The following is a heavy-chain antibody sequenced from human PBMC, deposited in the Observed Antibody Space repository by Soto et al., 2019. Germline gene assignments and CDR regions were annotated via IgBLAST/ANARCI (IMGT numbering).Heavy chain of an antibody. Sequence: SETLSLTCTVSAASFSKYYWSWIRQPPGKGLEWIGYIYFNGSTNYNPSLKSRVTISEDTSKSQFSLKVNSMTAADTAVYYCARYRREAVAGYTLDNWGQGILVTVSS. D-gene: IGHD6-13*01. CDR1: AASFSKYY. CDR2: IYFNGST. V-gene: IGHV4-59*01. J-gene: IGHJ4*02. CDR3: ARYRREAVAGYTLDN.